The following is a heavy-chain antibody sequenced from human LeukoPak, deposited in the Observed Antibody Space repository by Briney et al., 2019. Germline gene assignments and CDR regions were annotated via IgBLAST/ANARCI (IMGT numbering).Heavy chain of an antibody. CDR3: AKDLNGYPSAY. V-gene: IGHV3-30*18. CDR2: ISYDGSNK. D-gene: IGHD6-13*01. J-gene: IGHJ4*02. CDR1: GFTFSSYG. Sequence: GRSLRLSCAASGFTFSSYGMHWVRQAPGKGLEWVAVISYDGSNKYYADSVKGRFTISRNNSKNTLYLQMNSLRAEDTAVYYCAKDLNGYPSAYWGQGTLVTVSS.